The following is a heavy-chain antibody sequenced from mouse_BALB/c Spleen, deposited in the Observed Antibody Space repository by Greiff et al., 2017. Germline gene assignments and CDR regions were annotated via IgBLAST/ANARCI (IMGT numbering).Heavy chain of an antibody. V-gene: IGHV1S81*02. Sequence: QVQLQQPGAELVKPGASVKLSCKASGYTFTSYWMHWVKQRPGQGLEWIGEINPSNGRTNYNEKFKSKATLTVDKSSSTAYMQLSSLTSEDSAVYYCAIPYYYGSSTGFAYWGQGTLVTVSA. CDR2: INPSNGRT. CDR3: AIPYYYGSSTGFAY. D-gene: IGHD1-1*01. J-gene: IGHJ3*01. CDR1: GYTFTSYW.